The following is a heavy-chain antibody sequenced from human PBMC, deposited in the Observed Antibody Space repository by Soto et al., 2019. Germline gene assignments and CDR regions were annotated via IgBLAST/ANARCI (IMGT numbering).Heavy chain of an antibody. CDR2: IYYSGST. CDR3: ARHPPRLPLDYGPPFDY. V-gene: IGHV4-30-4*01. J-gene: IGHJ4*02. D-gene: IGHD4-17*01. Sequence: SETLSLTCTVSGGSISSGDYYWSWIRQPPGKGLEWIGYIYYSGSTYYNPSLKSRVTISLDTSKNQFSLTLSSVTAADTAVYYCARHPPRLPLDYGPPFDYWGQGTLVTVSS. CDR1: GGSISSGDYY.